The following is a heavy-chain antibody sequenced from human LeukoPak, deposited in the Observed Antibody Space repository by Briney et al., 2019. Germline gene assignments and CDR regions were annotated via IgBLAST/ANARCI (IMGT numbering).Heavy chain of an antibody. V-gene: IGHV1-2*02. D-gene: IGHD6-19*01. Sequence: VASVKVSCKASGYTFTGYYMHWVRQAPGQGLEWMGWINPNSGGTNYAQRSQGRVTMTRDTSISTAYMELSRLRSDDTAVYYCARVRIAVAGKYYFDYWGQGTLVTVSS. J-gene: IGHJ4*02. CDR3: ARVRIAVAGKYYFDY. CDR1: GYTFTGYY. CDR2: INPNSGGT.